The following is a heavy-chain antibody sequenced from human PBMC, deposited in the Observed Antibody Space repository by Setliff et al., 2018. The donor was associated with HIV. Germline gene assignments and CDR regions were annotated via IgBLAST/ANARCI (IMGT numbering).Heavy chain of an antibody. D-gene: IGHD5-18*01. CDR1: GDSISGYY. J-gene: IGHJ4*02. CDR2: MHTSGNT. Sequence: SETLSLTCTSSGDSISGYYWSWIRQPAGKGLEWIGRMHTSGNTNYNPSLKSRVTMSVDTSKNQFSLRLSSVTAADTAVYYCARDQKGYSYGYFDSWGQGTRVTVSS. CDR3: ARDQKGYSYGYFDS. V-gene: IGHV4-4*07.